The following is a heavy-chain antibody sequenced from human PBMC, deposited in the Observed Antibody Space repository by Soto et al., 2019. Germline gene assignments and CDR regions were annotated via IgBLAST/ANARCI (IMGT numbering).Heavy chain of an antibody. J-gene: IGHJ6*02. CDR3: AKDLLGPGRAYGMDV. D-gene: IGHD7-27*01. Sequence: QVQLVESGGGVVQPGRSLRLSCAASGFTFSSYGMHWVRQAPGKGLEWVAVISYDGSNKDYADSVKGRFTISRDNSKNTLYLQMNSLRAEAAAVYYCAKDLLGPGRAYGMDVWGQGTTGTVSS. CDR1: GFTFSSYG. V-gene: IGHV3-30*18. CDR2: ISYDGSNK.